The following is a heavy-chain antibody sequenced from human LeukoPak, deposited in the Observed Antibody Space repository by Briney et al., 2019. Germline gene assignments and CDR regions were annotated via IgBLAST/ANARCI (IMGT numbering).Heavy chain of an antibody. D-gene: IGHD3-22*01. CDR3: ARVLEWYDSSGSYWFDP. CDR2: IYYGGST. CDR1: GGSISSYY. Sequence: SETLSLTCTVSGGSISSYYWSWIRQPPGKGLEWIGYIYYGGSTNYNPSLKSRVTISVDTSKNQFSLKLSSVTAADTAVYYCARVLEWYDSSGSYWFDPWGQGTLVTVSS. V-gene: IGHV4-59*01. J-gene: IGHJ5*02.